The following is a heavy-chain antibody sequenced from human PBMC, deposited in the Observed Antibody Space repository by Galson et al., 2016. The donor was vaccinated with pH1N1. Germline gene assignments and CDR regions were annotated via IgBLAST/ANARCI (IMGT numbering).Heavy chain of an antibody. CDR2: IIPIFGTP. D-gene: IGHD5-24*01. Sequence: SVKVSCKASGSTFSFYSFSWLRQAPGQGLEWMGGIIPIFGTPNYAQKFQGRVAITADESSSTAYMELSSLRSEDTAVYYCASHSLRDGYNLYYFDYWGQGTLVTVSS. J-gene: IGHJ4*02. V-gene: IGHV1-69*13. CDR1: GSTFSFYS. CDR3: ASHSLRDGYNLYYFDY.